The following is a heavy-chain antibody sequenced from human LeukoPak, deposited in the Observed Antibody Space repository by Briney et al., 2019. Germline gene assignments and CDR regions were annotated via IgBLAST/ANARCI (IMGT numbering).Heavy chain of an antibody. CDR3: AQDRGATVTTFVN. J-gene: IGHJ4*02. CDR1: GFTFSYYV. V-gene: IGHV3-23*01. CDR2: ISASGGSR. D-gene: IGHD4-17*01. Sequence: GGSLRLSCAASGFTFSYYVMSWVRQAPGKGLEWVSGISASGGSRYYADSVKGRFTISRDNSKNTVYLQMNNLRVEDTAIYYCAQDRGATVTTFVNWGQGTLVTVSS.